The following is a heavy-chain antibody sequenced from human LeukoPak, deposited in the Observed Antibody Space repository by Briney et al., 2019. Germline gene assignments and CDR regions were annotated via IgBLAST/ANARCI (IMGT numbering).Heavy chain of an antibody. CDR2: IYYSGST. Sequence: PSETLSLTCTVSGGSISSSSYYWGWIRQPPGKGLEWIGSIYYSGSTYYNPSLKSRVTISVDTSKNQFSLKLSSVTAADTAVYYCASLIAAAGSAFDYWGQGTLVTVSS. CDR3: ASLIAAAGSAFDY. J-gene: IGHJ4*02. V-gene: IGHV4-39*07. D-gene: IGHD6-13*01. CDR1: GGSISSSSYY.